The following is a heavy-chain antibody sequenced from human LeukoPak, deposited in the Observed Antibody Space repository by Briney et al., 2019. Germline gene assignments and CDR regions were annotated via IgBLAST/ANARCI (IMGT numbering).Heavy chain of an antibody. CDR1: GFTFSSYS. D-gene: IGHD2-2*01. J-gene: IGHJ3*02. CDR3: AREKVLVVPALGAFDI. Sequence: PGGSLRLSCAASGFTFSSYSMSWVRQAPGKGLEWVSSISSSSSYIYYADSVKGRFTISRDNAKNSLYLQMNSLRAEDTAVYYCAREKVLVVPALGAFDIWGQGTMVTVSS. CDR2: ISSSSSYI. V-gene: IGHV3-21*01.